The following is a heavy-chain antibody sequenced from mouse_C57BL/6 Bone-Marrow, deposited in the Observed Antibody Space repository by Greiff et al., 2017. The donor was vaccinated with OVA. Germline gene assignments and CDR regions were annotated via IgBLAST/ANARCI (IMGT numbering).Heavy chain of an antibody. CDR2: IYPGSGST. CDR1: GYTFTSYW. CDR3: SRQVGGYYGGCYFEV. D-gene: IGHD2-3*01. J-gene: IGHJ1*03. Sequence: QVQLQQPGAELVKPGASVKMSCKASGYTFTSYWITWVKQRPGQGLEWIGDIYPGSGSTNYTEKFTSKATLTVDTSSSTAYMQLSSLTSEDSAVYYCSRQVGGYYGGCYFEVWGTGTTVTVSS. V-gene: IGHV1-55*01.